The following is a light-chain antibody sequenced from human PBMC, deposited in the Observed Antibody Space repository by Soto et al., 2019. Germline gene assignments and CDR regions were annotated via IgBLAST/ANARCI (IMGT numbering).Light chain of an antibody. CDR2: DAS. V-gene: IGKV1-5*01. Sequence: DIQMTQSPSTLSASVGDRVTITCRASQSISARLAWYQRKPGKAPKLLIFDASSLESGVPSRFSGSGSGTEFTLTICSLQPDDFATYYCQHYSTVWAFGQGTNEEI. CDR3: QHYSTVWA. J-gene: IGKJ1*01. CDR1: QSISAR.